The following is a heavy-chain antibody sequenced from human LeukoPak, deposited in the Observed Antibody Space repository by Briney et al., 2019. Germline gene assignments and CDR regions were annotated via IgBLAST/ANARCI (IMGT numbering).Heavy chain of an antibody. V-gene: IGHV3-30*02. J-gene: IGHJ4*02. Sequence: GGSLRLSCAASGFTFSSYAMHWVRQAPGKGLEWVAFIKYDGAKKYYADSIADSVKGRFTISRDNSKNTLYLQMNSLTAEDTAVYYCAKRVRYGSGNYHFDHWGQGTLVTVSS. CDR3: AKRVRYGSGNYHFDH. CDR2: IKYDGAKK. CDR1: GFTFSSYA. D-gene: IGHD3-10*01.